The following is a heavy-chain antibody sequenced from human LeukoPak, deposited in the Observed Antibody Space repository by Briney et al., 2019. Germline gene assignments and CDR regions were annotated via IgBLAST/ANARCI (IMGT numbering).Heavy chain of an antibody. CDR3: ARSYDFWSGYYSISPYYFDY. V-gene: IGHV3-7*01. Sequence: GGSLRLSCAASGFTFSSYWMSWVRQAPGKGLEWVANIKQDGSEKYYVDSVKGRFTISRDNAKNSLYLQMNSLRAEDTAVYYCARSYDFWSGYYSISPYYFDYWGQGTLVTVSS. J-gene: IGHJ4*02. CDR1: GFTFSSYW. D-gene: IGHD3-3*01. CDR2: IKQDGSEK.